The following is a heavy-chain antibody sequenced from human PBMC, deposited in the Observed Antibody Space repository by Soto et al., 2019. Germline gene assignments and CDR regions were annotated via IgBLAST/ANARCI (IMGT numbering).Heavy chain of an antibody. J-gene: IGHJ6*02. D-gene: IGHD3-22*01. V-gene: IGHV1-3*01. CDR3: ARMRVTLIIAVSRGHYYGMDV. CDR2: INAGNGNT. Sequence: ASVKVSCKASGYTFTKYVIHWVRQAPGQRLEWMGWINAGNGNTKYSQKFQVRAIITRDTSARTAYMELSSLRSEDTAVYYCARMRVTLIIAVSRGHYYGMDVWGQGTTVTVSS. CDR1: GYTFTKYV.